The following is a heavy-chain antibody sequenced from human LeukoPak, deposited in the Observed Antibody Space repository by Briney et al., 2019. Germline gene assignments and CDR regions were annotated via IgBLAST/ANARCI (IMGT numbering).Heavy chain of an antibody. CDR3: AGSIAVAGTIDY. Sequence: GGSLRLSCAASGFTFSSYGMHWGRQAPGKGLEWVAVIWYDGSNKYYADSVKGRFTISRDNSKNTLYLQMNSLRAEDTAVYYCAGSIAVAGTIDYWGQGTLVTVSS. V-gene: IGHV3-33*01. D-gene: IGHD6-19*01. J-gene: IGHJ4*02. CDR2: IWYDGSNK. CDR1: GFTFSSYG.